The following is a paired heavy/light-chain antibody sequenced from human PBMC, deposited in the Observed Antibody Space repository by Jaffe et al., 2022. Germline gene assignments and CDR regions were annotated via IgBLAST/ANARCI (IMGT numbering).Light chain of an antibody. V-gene: IGKV2-24*01. CDR2: KIS. Sequence: DIVMTQTPLSSPVTLGQPASISCRSSQSLVHSDGNTYLSWLQQRPGQPPRLLIYKISNRFSGVPDRFSGSGAGTDFTLKISRVEAEDVGVYYCMQATQFPPGYTFGQGTKLEIK. CDR3: MQATQFPPGYT. CDR1: QSLVHSDGNTY. J-gene: IGKJ2*01.
Heavy chain of an antibody. CDR1: GFTFDDYA. D-gene: IGHD3-10*01. V-gene: IGHV3-43D*04. J-gene: IGHJ3*02. CDR2: ISWDGGST. CDR3: AKETYIYGSGSYGAFDI. Sequence: EVQLVESGGVVVQPGGSLRLSCAASGFTFDDYAMHWVRQAPGKGLEWVSLISWDGGSTYYADSVKGRFTISRDNSKNSLYLQMNSLRAEDTALYYCAKETYIYGSGSYGAFDIWGQGTMVTVSS.